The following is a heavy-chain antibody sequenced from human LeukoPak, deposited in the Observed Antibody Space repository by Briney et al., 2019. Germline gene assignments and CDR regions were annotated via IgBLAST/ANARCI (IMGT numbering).Heavy chain of an antibody. V-gene: IGHV3-48*03. Sequence: GGSLRLSCAASGFTFSSYAMNWVRQTPGKGLEVISSISSSGTPVYYADSVKGRFTISRDNARKSLSLEMNSLRAEDTAVYFCARGVNDYGDYRGFDHWGQGTLVTVSS. J-gene: IGHJ4*02. CDR1: GFTFSSYA. CDR2: ISSSGTPV. CDR3: ARGVNDYGDYRGFDH. D-gene: IGHD4-17*01.